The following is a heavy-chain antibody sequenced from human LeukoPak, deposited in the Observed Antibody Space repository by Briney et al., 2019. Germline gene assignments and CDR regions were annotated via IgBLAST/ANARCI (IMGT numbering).Heavy chain of an antibody. CDR3: ARSVEAGYMDV. CDR1: GFTFSSHW. V-gene: IGHV3-7*01. J-gene: IGHJ6*03. Sequence: GGSLRLSCAASGFTFSSHWMSWVRQAPGKGLEWVANIKQDGSEKYYVDSVKGRFTISRDNAKNSLYLQMNSLRAEDTAVYYCARSVEAGYMDVWGKGTTVTISS. CDR2: IKQDGSEK. D-gene: IGHD3-10*01.